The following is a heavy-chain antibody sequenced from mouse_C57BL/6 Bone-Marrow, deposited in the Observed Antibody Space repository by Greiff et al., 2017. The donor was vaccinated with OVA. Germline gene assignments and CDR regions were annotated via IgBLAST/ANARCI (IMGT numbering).Heavy chain of an antibody. CDR2: ISSGSSTI. J-gene: IGHJ4*01. Sequence: EVKLVESGGGLVKPGGSLKLSCAASGFTFSDYGMHWVRQAPEKGLEWVAYISSGSSTIYYADTVKGRFTISRDNAKNTLFLQMTSLRSEDTAMYYCANPHYYGSRYYAMDYWGQGTSVTVSS. V-gene: IGHV5-17*01. CDR3: ANPHYYGSRYYAMDY. CDR1: GFTFSDYG. D-gene: IGHD1-1*01.